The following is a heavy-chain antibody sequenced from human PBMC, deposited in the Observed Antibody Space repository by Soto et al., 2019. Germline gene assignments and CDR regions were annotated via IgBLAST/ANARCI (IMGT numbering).Heavy chain of an antibody. CDR1: GGTFSSYA. CDR3: ARVVVVVAASVPWFDP. Sequence: QVQLVQSGAEVKKPGSSVKVSCKASGGTFSSYAISWVRQAPGQGLEWMGGIIPIFGTANYAQKFQGRVTITADESTSTAYRELSSLISEDTAVYYCARVVVVVAASVPWFDPWGQGTLVTVSS. CDR2: IIPIFGTA. J-gene: IGHJ5*02. V-gene: IGHV1-69*12. D-gene: IGHD2-15*01.